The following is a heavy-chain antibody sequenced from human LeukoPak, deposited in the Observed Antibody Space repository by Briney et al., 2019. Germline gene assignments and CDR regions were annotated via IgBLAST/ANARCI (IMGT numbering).Heavy chain of an antibody. Sequence: GGSLRLSCAASGFTFSSYSMDWVRQAPGKGLEWVSSISSSSSYIYYADSVKGRFTISRDNSMNTLYLQMNSLRAEDTAVFYCAKPRGEEWLVGLYDAFDIWGQGTMVTVSS. CDR2: ISSSSSYI. J-gene: IGHJ3*02. CDR1: GFTFSSYS. D-gene: IGHD6-19*01. CDR3: AKPRGEEWLVGLYDAFDI. V-gene: IGHV3-21*04.